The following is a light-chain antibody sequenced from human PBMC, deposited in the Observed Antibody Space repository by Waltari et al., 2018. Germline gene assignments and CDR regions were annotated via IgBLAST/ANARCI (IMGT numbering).Light chain of an antibody. V-gene: IGKV4-1*01. CDR1: QSIFYSPTNKNY. CDR3: QQFYSTPLT. Sequence: DIVMTQSPDSLAVSLGESATIHCQSSQSIFYSPTNKNYLAWYQQKPGQPPKLLIYWASTRKSGVPDRFSGTGSGTDFTLTISSLQAGDVAVYYCQQFYSTPLTFGGGTKVEIK. CDR2: WAS. J-gene: IGKJ4*01.